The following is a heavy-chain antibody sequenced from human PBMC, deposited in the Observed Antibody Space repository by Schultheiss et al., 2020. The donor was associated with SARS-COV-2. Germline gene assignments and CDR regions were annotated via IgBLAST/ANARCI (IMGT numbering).Heavy chain of an antibody. D-gene: IGHD3-22*01. CDR1: GGSISSYSYY. CDR3: ASIYDSSAYYRDY. Sequence: SQTLSLTCTVSGGSISSYSYYWSWIRQPPGKGLEWIGEINHSGSTNYNPSLKSRLTISVDTSNNHFSLRLTSLTAADTAVYYCASIYDSSAYYRDYWGQGTLVTVSS. V-gene: IGHV4-39*02. J-gene: IGHJ4*02. CDR2: INHSGST.